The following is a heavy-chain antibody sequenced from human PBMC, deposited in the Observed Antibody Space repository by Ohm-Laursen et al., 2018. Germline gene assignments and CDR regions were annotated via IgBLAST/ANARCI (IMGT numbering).Heavy chain of an antibody. CDR2: ISGGSGST. D-gene: IGHD4-17*01. CDR3: AKDLTTTGTYYFDY. V-gene: IGHV3-23*01. CDR1: GFTFGGYA. J-gene: IGHJ4*02. Sequence: GSLRLSCAASGFTFGGYAMSWVRQAPGKGLEWVSAISGGSGSTYYADSVKGRFTISRDNSKNTLYLQMNSLGAEDTAVYYCAKDLTTTGTYYFDYWGQGTLVTVSS.